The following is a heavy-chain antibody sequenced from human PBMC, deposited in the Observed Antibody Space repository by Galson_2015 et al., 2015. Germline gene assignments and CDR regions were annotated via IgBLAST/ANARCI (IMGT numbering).Heavy chain of an antibody. Sequence: SLRLSCAASGFTFSNYEMNWVRQAPGKGLEWVSYIRSSGTSIYYADSVKGRFTTSRDNAKNSLYLQMNSLRAEDTAVYYCARDAYAELEPTAFDIWGQGTMVIVSS. CDR3: ARDAYAELEPTAFDI. J-gene: IGHJ3*02. V-gene: IGHV3-48*03. CDR2: IRSSGTSI. D-gene: IGHD1-1*01. CDR1: GFTFSNYE.